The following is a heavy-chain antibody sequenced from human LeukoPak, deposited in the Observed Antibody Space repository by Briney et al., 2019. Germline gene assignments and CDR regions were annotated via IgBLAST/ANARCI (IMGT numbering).Heavy chain of an antibody. D-gene: IGHD2-15*01. J-gene: IGHJ6*03. CDR2: ISGSGGST. Sequence: PGGSLRLSCAASGFTFSSYAMSWVRQAPGKGLEWVSAISGSGGSTYYADSVKGRFTISRDNSKNTLYLQMNSLRAEDTAVYYCEKELLFRLFADYYMDVWGKGTTVTVSS. V-gene: IGHV3-23*01. CDR1: GFTFSSYA. CDR3: EKELLFRLFADYYMDV.